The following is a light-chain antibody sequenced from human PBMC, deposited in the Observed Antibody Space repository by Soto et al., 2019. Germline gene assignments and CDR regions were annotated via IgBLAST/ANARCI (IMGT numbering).Light chain of an antibody. CDR2: DAS. Sequence: DIQMTQSPSSLSASVGDSVTITCQASQDIDNYLNWYQHKPGKAPKLLIYDASNLETGVPSRFSGSGSGTDLTFTISGLQPEDIATYYCQHYDSLPSYTFGQGTKLEIK. CDR3: QHYDSLPSYT. CDR1: QDIDNY. V-gene: IGKV1-33*01. J-gene: IGKJ2*01.